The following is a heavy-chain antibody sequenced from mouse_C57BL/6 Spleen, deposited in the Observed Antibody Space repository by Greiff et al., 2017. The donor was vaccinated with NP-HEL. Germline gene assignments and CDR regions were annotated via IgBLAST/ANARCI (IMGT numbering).Heavy chain of an antibody. V-gene: IGHV6-3*01. CDR1: GFTFSNYW. D-gene: IGHD2-3*01. CDR2: IRLKSDNYAT. CDR3: TGRGYYAAMDY. J-gene: IGHJ4*01. Sequence: EVKVEESGGGLVQPGGSMKLSCVASGFTFSNYWMNWVRQSPEKGLEWVAQIRLKSDNYATHYAESVKGRFTISRDDYKSSVYLQMNNLRAEDTGIYYCTGRGYYAAMDYWGQGTSVTVSS.